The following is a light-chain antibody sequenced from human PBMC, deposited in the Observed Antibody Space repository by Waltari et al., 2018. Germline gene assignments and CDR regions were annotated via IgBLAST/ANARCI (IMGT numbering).Light chain of an antibody. CDR1: TSNIGSHT. J-gene: IGLJ2*01. CDR2: SND. Sequence: QSVLTQPPSASGTPGQKVTISCSGSTSNIGSHTVNWYQQLPGAAPKLLIFSNDPRPSGVPDRFSCSKSGTSASLAISGLQSEDEADYYCATWDDSLNGHVFGGGTKV. V-gene: IGLV1-44*01. CDR3: ATWDDSLNGHV.